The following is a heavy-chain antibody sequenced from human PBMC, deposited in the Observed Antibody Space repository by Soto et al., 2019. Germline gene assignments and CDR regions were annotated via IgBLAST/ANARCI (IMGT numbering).Heavy chain of an antibody. CDR3: ARLVMEPPPYLFDY. CDR1: GYAVTAYY. J-gene: IGHJ4*02. V-gene: IGHV1-46*01. D-gene: IGHD6-6*01. CDR2: IYPDGATT. Sequence: QVQLVKSGAELMKPGASVTLSCKAPGYAVTAYYVHWGRQAPRQGPAWMGVIYPDGATTSYGQKFRGTVTMTRDPSTSTVYMDLISPTSDDTAVYFCARLVMEPPPYLFDYWGQGTLVTVSS.